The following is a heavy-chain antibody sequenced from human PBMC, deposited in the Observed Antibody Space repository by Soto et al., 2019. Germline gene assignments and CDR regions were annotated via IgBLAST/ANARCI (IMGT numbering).Heavy chain of an antibody. J-gene: IGHJ4*02. Sequence: QVHLVQSGAEVKKPGASVKVSCKGSGYAFTTYGITWVRQAPRQGLEWMGWISAHNGNTNFAQMLQGRDTVTRDTSTHTAFLELRGLRSDKTPVYQVARGRYGDYSGEGALVTVSS. CDR3: ARGRYGDY. CDR2: ISAHNGNT. CDR1: GYAFTTYG. V-gene: IGHV1-18*01. D-gene: IGHD1-1*01.